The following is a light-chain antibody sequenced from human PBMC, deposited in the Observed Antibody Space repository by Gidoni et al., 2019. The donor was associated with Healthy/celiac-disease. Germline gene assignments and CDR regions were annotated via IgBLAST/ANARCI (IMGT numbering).Light chain of an antibody. CDR3: AAWDYSLSGNVV. V-gene: IGLV1-47*01. J-gene: IGLJ2*01. CDR1: SSNIGSNY. CDR2: RNN. Sequence: QSVLTQPPSASGTPGPRVTISCSGSSSNIGSNYVSWYQQLPGTAPKLLIYRNNQRPSGVPGRFSGSKSGTSASLAISGLRSEDEADYYCAAWDYSLSGNVVFGGGTNLTVL.